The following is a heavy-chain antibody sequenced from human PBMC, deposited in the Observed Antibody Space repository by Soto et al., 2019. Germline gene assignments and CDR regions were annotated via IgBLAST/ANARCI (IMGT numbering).Heavy chain of an antibody. Sequence: QVKLQESGPGLVRPSQTLSLTCTVSGGSINSGDSYWNWIRQHPEKGLEWIGYINYRGSTFYNPSLKIRIIISVDTSKNQFSLKLSSVAAADTAVYYCARDTPGVAPYWGQGTLVTVSS. CDR3: ARDTPGVAPY. J-gene: IGHJ4*02. CDR1: GGSINSGDSY. CDR2: INYRGST. V-gene: IGHV4-31*03. D-gene: IGHD2-15*01.